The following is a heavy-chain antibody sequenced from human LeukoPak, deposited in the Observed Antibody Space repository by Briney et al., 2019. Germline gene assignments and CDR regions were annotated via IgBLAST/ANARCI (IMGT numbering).Heavy chain of an antibody. J-gene: IGHJ3*02. CDR2: IYYSGST. CDR3: ARDRDYYDSSGRDAFDI. CDR1: GGSISSGNW. V-gene: IGHV4-30-4*01. D-gene: IGHD3-22*01. Sequence: SETLSLTCAVSGGSISSGNWWSWVRQPPGKGLEWIGYIYYSGSTYYNPSLKSRVTISVDTSKNQFSLKLSSVTAADTAVYYCARDRDYYDSSGRDAFDIWGQGTMVTVSS.